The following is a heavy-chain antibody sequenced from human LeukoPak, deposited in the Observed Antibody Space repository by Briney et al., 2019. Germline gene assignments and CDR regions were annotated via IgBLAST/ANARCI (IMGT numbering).Heavy chain of an antibody. J-gene: IGHJ4*02. CDR1: GYTFTSYG. D-gene: IGHD3-10*01. CDR2: IGAYNGNT. V-gene: IGHV1-18*01. Sequence: ASVKVSCKASGYTFTSYGISWVRQAPGQGLEWMGWIGAYNGNTNYAQKLQGRVTMTTDTSTSTAYMELRSLRSDDTAVYYCGRALLGGSDIYTPFSYWGQGTLVTVSS. CDR3: GRALLGGSDIYTPFSY.